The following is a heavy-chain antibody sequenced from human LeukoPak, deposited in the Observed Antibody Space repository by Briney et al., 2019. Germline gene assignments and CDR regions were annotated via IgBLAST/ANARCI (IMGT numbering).Heavy chain of an antibody. Sequence: GGSLRLSCAASGFTFSSYAMSWVRQAPGKGLEWFQAISGSGGSTYYADSVKGRFTISRDNSKNTLYLQMNSLRAEDTAVYYCAKPQGPHIVVVTAIPPEYFQHWGQGTLVTVSS. D-gene: IGHD2-21*02. V-gene: IGHV3-23*01. J-gene: IGHJ1*01. CDR3: AKPQGPHIVVVTAIPPEYFQH. CDR1: GFTFSSYA. CDR2: ISGSGGST.